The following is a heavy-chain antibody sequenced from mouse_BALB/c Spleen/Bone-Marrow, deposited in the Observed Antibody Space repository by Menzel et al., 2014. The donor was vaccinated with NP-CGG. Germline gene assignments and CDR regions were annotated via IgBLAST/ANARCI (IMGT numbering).Heavy chain of an antibody. V-gene: IGHV14-3*02. J-gene: IGHJ3*01. Sequence: VQLQQSGAELVKPGASVKLSCIASGFNIKDTYILWVKQRPEQGLERIGRIDPANGNTKYGPKFQGKATITADTSSNTAYLQLSSLTSEDTAVYSCARGKGIYLGFAYWGQGTLVTVSA. CDR3: ARGKGIYLGFAY. D-gene: IGHD2-1*01. CDR1: GFNIKDTY. CDR2: IDPANGNT.